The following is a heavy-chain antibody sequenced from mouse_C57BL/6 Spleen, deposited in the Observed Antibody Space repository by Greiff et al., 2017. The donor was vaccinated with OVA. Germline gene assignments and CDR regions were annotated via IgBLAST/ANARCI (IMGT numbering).Heavy chain of an antibody. J-gene: IGHJ3*01. D-gene: IGHD2-3*01. V-gene: IGHV1-9*01. CDR1: GYTFTGYW. CDR3: ARYDGYIAY. CDR2: ILPGSGST. Sequence: QVQLQQSGAELMKPGASVKLSCTATGYTFTGYWIEWVKQRPGHGLEWIGEILPGSGSTNYNAKFKGKATFTADTSSNTAYMQLSSLTTEDSAIYYCARYDGYIAYWGQGTLVTVSA.